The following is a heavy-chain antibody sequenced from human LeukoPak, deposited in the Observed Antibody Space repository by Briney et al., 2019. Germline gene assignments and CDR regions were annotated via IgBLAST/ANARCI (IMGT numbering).Heavy chain of an antibody. V-gene: IGHV3-30*03. CDR3: ARGGDDIFPYYYYGMDV. J-gene: IGHJ6*02. CDR1: GFTFSSYG. D-gene: IGHD3-9*01. Sequence: GGSLRLSCAVSGFTFSSYGMHWVRQAPGKGLEWVAVISYDGSNKYYADSVKGRFTISRDNSKNTLYLQMNSLRAEDTAVYYCARGGDDIFPYYYYGMDVWGQGTTVTVSS. CDR2: ISYDGSNK.